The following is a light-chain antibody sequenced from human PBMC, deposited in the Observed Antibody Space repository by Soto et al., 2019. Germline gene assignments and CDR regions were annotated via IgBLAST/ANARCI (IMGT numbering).Light chain of an antibody. J-gene: IGLJ1*01. CDR2: EVS. Sequence: QSALTQPASVSGSPGQSITISCTGTSSDVGGYNYVSWYQQHPDKAPKLMIYEVSNRPSGVSNRFSDSKSGNTASLTISGLQTEDEADYHCSSYTSSSTPYVFGSGTKLTVL. CDR3: SSYTSSSTPYV. CDR1: SSDVGGYNY. V-gene: IGLV2-14*01.